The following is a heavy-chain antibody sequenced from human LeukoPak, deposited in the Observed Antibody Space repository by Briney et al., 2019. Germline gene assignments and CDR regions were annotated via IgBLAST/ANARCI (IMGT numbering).Heavy chain of an antibody. CDR3: ARLLRLGELSLSAPFDY. V-gene: IGHV1-8*01. D-gene: IGHD3-16*02. Sequence: ASVKVSCKASGYTFTIYDINCVRQAPGQGLGWMGWMNPNSVNTGYAQKFQGRVTMTRNTSISTAYMELSSLRSEDTAVYYCARLLRLGELSLSAPFDYWGQGTLVTVSS. J-gene: IGHJ4*02. CDR1: GYTFTIYD. CDR2: MNPNSVNT.